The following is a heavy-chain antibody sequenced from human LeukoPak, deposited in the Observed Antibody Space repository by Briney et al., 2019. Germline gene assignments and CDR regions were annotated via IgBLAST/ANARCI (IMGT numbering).Heavy chain of an antibody. Sequence: GGSLTLSCATSGFTFSTSWMHWVRQAPGKGLVWVSRINREGSSTSYADSVKGRFTISRDNAKNTLYPQINSLRAEDTAIYYCARPSAMVVAATTPFDYWGQGTLVTVSP. CDR3: ARPSAMVVAATTPFDY. D-gene: IGHD2-15*01. CDR1: GFTFSTSW. CDR2: INREGSST. J-gene: IGHJ4*02. V-gene: IGHV3-74*01.